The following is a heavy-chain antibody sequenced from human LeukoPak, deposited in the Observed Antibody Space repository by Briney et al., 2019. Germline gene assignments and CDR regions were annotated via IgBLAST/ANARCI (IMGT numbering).Heavy chain of an antibody. Sequence: GGSLRLSCAASGFKFSDFWMTWVRQTPGKGLEGVANIKEDGREEYHVDSVTGRFTISRDTTKSSLFLQLNSMRGDDTAVYYCVRDSRPGGAMGLYHNFDFWGQGTLVTVSS. J-gene: IGHJ4*02. D-gene: IGHD3-16*01. V-gene: IGHV3-7*01. CDR1: GFKFSDFW. CDR2: IKEDGREE. CDR3: VRDSRPGGAMGLYHNFDF.